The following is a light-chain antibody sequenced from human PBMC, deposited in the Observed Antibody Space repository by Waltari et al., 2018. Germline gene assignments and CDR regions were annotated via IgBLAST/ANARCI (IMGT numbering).Light chain of an antibody. Sequence: DIQMTQSPSSLSASAGDRVTITCRASQGITTYLNWFQQKPGKAPKRLIYSASTLESGVPSRFSCSGSGTDFTLTISSLQPEDFATYYCLQYNSNPVTFGGGTKVEIK. J-gene: IGKJ4*01. CDR3: LQYNSNPVT. CDR2: SAS. CDR1: QGITTY. V-gene: IGKV1-17*01.